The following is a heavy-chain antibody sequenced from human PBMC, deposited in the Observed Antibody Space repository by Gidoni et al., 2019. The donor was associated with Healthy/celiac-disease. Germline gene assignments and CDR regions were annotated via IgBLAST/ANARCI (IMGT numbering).Heavy chain of an antibody. J-gene: IGHJ4*02. V-gene: IGHV3-30-3*01. Sequence: QVQLVGSGGGVVQPGRCLSLSCAASGFTFSSYAMHWVRQAPGKGLEWVAVISYDGSNKYYADSVKGRFTISRDNSKNTLYLQMNSLRAEDTAVYYCARGPGYSGYDGPFDYWGQGTLVTVSS. D-gene: IGHD5-12*01. CDR3: ARGPGYSGYDGPFDY. CDR2: ISYDGSNK. CDR1: GFTFSSYA.